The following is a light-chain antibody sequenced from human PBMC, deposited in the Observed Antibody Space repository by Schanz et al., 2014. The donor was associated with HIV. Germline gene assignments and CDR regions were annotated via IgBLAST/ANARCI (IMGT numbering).Light chain of an antibody. CDR2: EVT. CDR1: SSDVGSYNL. V-gene: IGLV2-14*02. J-gene: IGLJ3*02. CDR3: GSYITSTTWV. Sequence: QSVLTQPASVSGSPGQSITISCTGTSSDVGSYNLVSWYRQHPGKVPKVMIYEVTKRPSGVSNRFSGSKSGNTASLTISGLQAEDEADYYCGSYITSTTWVFGGGTQLTVL.